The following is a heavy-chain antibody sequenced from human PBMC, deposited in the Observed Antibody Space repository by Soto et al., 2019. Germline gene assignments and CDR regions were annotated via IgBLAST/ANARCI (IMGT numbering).Heavy chain of an antibody. V-gene: IGHV3-23*01. CDR1: GFTFHNYA. CDR3: AKDYPGTNVMFEY. J-gene: IGHJ4*02. D-gene: IGHD1-7*01. Sequence: EVQLLESGGGLVQPGGPLRLSCAASGFTFHNYAMSWVRQAPGKGLEWVSGITAIGETTWYADSVKGRFTISRDNSDNTLSLQMNSLRVEDTALYYCAKDYPGTNVMFEYWGQGILVTVSS. CDR2: ITAIGETT.